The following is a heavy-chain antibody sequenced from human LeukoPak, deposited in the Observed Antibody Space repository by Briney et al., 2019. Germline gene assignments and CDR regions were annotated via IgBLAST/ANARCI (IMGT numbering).Heavy chain of an antibody. V-gene: IGHV1-69*13. Sequence: SVNVSCKASGGTFSSYAISWVRQAPGQGLEWMGGIIPIFGTANYAQKFQGRVTITADESTSTAYMELSSLRSEDTAVYYCARDATRDCSSTSCYTEEDWGQGTLVTVSS. CDR3: ARDATRDCSSTSCYTEED. CDR2: IIPIFGTA. D-gene: IGHD2-2*02. J-gene: IGHJ4*02. CDR1: GGTFSSYA.